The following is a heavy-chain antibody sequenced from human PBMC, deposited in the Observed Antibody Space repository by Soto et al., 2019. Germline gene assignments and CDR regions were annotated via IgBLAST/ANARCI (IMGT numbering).Heavy chain of an antibody. Sequence: GGSVRLSCAACGFTVSSYWRHSVRQAPGKGLVWVSHINTYGTYTHYADSVKGRFTISRDNAQNTLYLQMDSLRAEDTAVYSCAIQDGGVVYWGQGTLVTVSS. D-gene: IGHD3-16*01. CDR1: GFTVSSYW. CDR2: INTYGTYT. CDR3: AIQDGGVVY. V-gene: IGHV3-74*01. J-gene: IGHJ4*02.